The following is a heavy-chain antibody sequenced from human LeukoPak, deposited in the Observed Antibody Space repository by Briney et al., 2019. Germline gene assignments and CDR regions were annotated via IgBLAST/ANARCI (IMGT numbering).Heavy chain of an antibody. Sequence: GASVKVSCKASGYSFTAYYIHWVRQAPGQGLEWMGWINPSSGGVHFAQEFQGRVTMPSDTSSRTAFMELSRLRSGDTAVYYCARGGLDVMRSGLWKPLEYWGQGTLVTVSS. CDR3: ARGGLDVMRSGLWKPLEY. CDR1: GYSFTAYY. V-gene: IGHV1-2*02. D-gene: IGHD2/OR15-2a*01. J-gene: IGHJ4*02. CDR2: INPSSGGV.